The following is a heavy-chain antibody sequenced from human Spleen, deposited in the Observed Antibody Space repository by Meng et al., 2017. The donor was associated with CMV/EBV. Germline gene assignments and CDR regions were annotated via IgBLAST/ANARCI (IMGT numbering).Heavy chain of an antibody. V-gene: IGHV3-21*01. Sequence: GESLKISCAASGFTFSGYSMHWVRQTPGKGLEWVSSISSSSSYIYYTDSVKGRFTISRDNAKNSLYLQMNSLRAEDTAVYYCARVGNDYGGKGVYYYYYYGMDVWGQGTTVTVSS. CDR3: ARVGNDYGGKGVYYYYYYGMDV. D-gene: IGHD4-23*01. CDR2: ISSSSSYI. CDR1: GFTFSGYS. J-gene: IGHJ6*02.